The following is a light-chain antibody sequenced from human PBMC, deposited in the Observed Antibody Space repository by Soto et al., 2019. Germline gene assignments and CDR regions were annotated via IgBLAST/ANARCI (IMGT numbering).Light chain of an antibody. J-gene: IGLJ2*01. V-gene: IGLV2-11*01. CDR1: SSDVGNYNY. CDR2: DGS. Sequence: QSALTQPRSVSGSPGQSVTIYCTGTSSDVGNYNYVSCYQQHPGKAPKLLIYDGSKRPSGVPDRFSGSKSGNTASLTISGLQAEAEADYYCCSYAGSYTYVVFGGGTKLTVL. CDR3: CSYAGSYTYVV.